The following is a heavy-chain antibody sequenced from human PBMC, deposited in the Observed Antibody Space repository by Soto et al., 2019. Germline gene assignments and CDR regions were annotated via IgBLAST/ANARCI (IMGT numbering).Heavy chain of an antibody. CDR1: GGSISSGGYY. CDR3: ARGRYYDSSGSTIDC. D-gene: IGHD3-22*01. Sequence: QVQLQESGPGLVKPSQTLSLTCTVSGGSISSGGYYWSWIRQHPGKGLEWIGYIYYSGSTYYNPSLKSRVTISVDTSKNQFSLKLSSVTAADTAVYYCARGRYYDSSGSTIDCWGQGTLVTVSS. CDR2: IYYSGST. J-gene: IGHJ4*02. V-gene: IGHV4-31*03.